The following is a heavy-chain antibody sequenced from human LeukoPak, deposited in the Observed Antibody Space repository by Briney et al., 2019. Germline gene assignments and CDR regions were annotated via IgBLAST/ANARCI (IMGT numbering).Heavy chain of an antibody. Sequence: GGSLRLSCAASGLSASSAFMSWGRESPGKGVGWGSSVFGGGGTRYADSVMGRLTISRDNSKSTLYLQMNSLRAEDTAVYYCARTYTNNAGYYLYWGQGTLVTVSS. D-gene: IGHD3-22*01. CDR3: ARTYTNNAGYYLY. CDR1: GLSASSAF. V-gene: IGHV3-53*01. J-gene: IGHJ4*02. CDR2: VFGGGGT.